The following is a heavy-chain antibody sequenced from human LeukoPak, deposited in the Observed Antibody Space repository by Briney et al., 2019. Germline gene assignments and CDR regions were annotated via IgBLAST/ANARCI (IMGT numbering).Heavy chain of an antibody. CDR1: GFTFSSYS. CDR2: ISSSSSYI. J-gene: IGHJ4*02. Sequence: GGSLRLSCAASGFTFSSYSMNWVRQAPGKGLEWVSSISSSSSYIYYADSVKGRFTISRDNAKNSLYLQMNSLGAEDTAVYYCAREVVPASFDYWGQGTLVTVSS. V-gene: IGHV3-21*01. D-gene: IGHD2-2*01. CDR3: AREVVPASFDY.